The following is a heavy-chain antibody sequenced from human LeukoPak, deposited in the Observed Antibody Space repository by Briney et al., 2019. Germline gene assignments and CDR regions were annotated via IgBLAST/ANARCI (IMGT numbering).Heavy chain of an antibody. CDR2: IRYDGNNE. Sequence: GGSLRLSCAASGFTFSSYGMHWVRQTPGKGLEWVAFIRYDGNNEYYVNSVKGRFTISRDNSQNTLYLQMNSLRAEDTAVYYCAKPYDTSGYYPVYFDYWGQGTLVTVSS. V-gene: IGHV3-30*02. D-gene: IGHD3-22*01. CDR3: AKPYDTSGYYPVYFDY. CDR1: GFTFSSYG. J-gene: IGHJ4*02.